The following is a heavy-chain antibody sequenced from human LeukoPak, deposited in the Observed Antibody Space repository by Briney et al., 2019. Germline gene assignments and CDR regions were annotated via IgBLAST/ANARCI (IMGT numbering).Heavy chain of an antibody. CDR1: GGSISSYY. J-gene: IGHJ5*02. D-gene: IGHD1-7*01. CDR2: IYYSGST. Sequence: SDTLSLTCTVSGGSISSYYWSWIRQPPGKGLEWIGYIYYSGSTNYNPSLKSRVTISVDTSKNQFSLKLSSVTAADTAVYYCARTGTREFDPWGQGTLVTVSS. V-gene: IGHV4-59*07. CDR3: ARTGTREFDP.